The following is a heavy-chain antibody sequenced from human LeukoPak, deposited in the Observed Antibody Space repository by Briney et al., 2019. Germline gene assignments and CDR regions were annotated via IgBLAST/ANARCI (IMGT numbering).Heavy chain of an antibody. CDR3: ARAPGDYDSSGYYYSRYYYYGVGV. CDR1: GFTVSSNY. CDR2: IYSGGST. D-gene: IGHD3-22*01. Sequence: GGSLRLSCAASGFTVSSNYMSWVRQAPGKGLEWVSVIYSGGSTYYADSVKGRFTISRDNSKNTLYLQMNSLRAEDTAVYYCARAPGDYDSSGYYYSRYYYYGVGVWGQGTTVTVSS. J-gene: IGHJ6*02. V-gene: IGHV3-53*01.